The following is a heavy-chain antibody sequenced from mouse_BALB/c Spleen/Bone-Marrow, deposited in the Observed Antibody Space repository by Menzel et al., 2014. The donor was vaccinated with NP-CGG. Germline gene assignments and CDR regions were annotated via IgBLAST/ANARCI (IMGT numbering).Heavy chain of an antibody. CDR1: GFAFSSCD. CDR3: ARPLYYYGSSPFYAMDY. D-gene: IGHD1-1*01. CDR2: ISSGGGST. J-gene: IGHJ4*01. V-gene: IGHV5-12-1*01. Sequence: EVHLVESGGGLVKPGGSLKLSCAASGFAFSSCDMSWVRQTPEKRLEWVAYISSGGGSTYYPDTVKGRFTISRDNAKNTLYLQMSSLKSEDTAMYYCARPLYYYGSSPFYAMDYWGQGTSVTVSS.